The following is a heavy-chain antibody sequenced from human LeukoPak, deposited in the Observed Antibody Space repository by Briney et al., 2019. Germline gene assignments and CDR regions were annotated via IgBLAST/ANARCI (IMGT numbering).Heavy chain of an antibody. V-gene: IGHV3-30*18. CDR1: GFTFSSYG. D-gene: IGHD4-17*01. J-gene: IGHJ4*02. CDR3: AKDRYYGDPIYYFDY. Sequence: GRSLRLSYAASGFTFSSYGMHWVRQAPGKGLEWVAVISYDGSNKYYADSVKGRFTISRDNSKNTLYLQMNSLRAEDTAVYYCAKDRYYGDPIYYFDYWGQGTLVTVSS. CDR2: ISYDGSNK.